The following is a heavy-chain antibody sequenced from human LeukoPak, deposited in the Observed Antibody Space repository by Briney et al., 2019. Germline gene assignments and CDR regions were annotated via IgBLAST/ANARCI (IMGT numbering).Heavy chain of an antibody. D-gene: IGHD5-12*01. CDR3: ANPQSRGYDYLDY. V-gene: IGHV3-30*18. CDR2: ISIDGSEK. CDR1: RFTFRNYG. J-gene: IGHJ4*02. Sequence: GRSLRLSCAASRFTFRNYGMHWVSQVPGKGLEWVAVISIDGSEKYYADSVKGRFTISRDNSKNTLYLQMNSLRGDDTAVYYCANPQSRGYDYLDYWGQGTLVTVSS.